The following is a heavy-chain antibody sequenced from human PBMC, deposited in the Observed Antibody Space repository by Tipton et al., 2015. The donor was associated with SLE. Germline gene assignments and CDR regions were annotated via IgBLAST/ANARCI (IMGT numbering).Heavy chain of an antibody. D-gene: IGHD6-19*01. CDR3: AGGNQIAVAGAFDI. J-gene: IGHJ3*02. CDR2: IYYSGST. V-gene: IGHV4-59*01. Sequence: GLVKPSETLSLTCTVSGGSISSYYWSWIRQPPGKGLEWIGYIYYSGSTNYNPSLKSRVTISVDTSKNQFSLKLSSVTAADTAVYYCAGGNQIAVAGAFDIWGQGTMVTVPS. CDR1: GGSISSYY.